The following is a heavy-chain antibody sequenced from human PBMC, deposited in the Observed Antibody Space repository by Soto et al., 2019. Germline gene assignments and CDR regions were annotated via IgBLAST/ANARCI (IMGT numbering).Heavy chain of an antibody. J-gene: IGHJ4*02. D-gene: IGHD2-8*02. CDR3: AKYCTGNRTFDY. Sequence: QVQLQESGPGLVKPSGTLSLTCAVSGGSISSSNWWSWVRQPPGKGLEWIGEIYQIGSTSYNPSLNMPISISVDKSKSQFALNLTSVTAAETAEYYGAKYCTGNRTFDYWVEGTLVTDSS. CDR2: IYQIGST. V-gene: IGHV4-4*02. CDR1: GGSISSSNW.